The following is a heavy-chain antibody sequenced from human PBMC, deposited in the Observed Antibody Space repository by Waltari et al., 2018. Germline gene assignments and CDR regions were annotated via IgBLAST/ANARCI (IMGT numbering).Heavy chain of an antibody. V-gene: IGHV3-7*03. CDR3: ARDSYDFWSGFSDY. CDR2: IKQDGSEK. D-gene: IGHD3-3*01. J-gene: IGHJ4*02. Sequence: VRQAPGKGLEWVANIKQDGSEKYYVDSVKGRFTISRDNAKNSLYLQMNSLRAEDTAVYYCARDSYDFWSGFSDYWGQGTLVTVSS.